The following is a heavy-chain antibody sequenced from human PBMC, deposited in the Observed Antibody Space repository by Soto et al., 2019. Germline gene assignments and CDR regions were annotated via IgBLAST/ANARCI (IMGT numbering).Heavy chain of an antibody. Sequence: QVQLVESGGGVVQPGRSLRLSCAASGFTFSGYGMHWVRQAPGKGLEWVAVIWYDGSNKYYADSVKGRFTISRDNSKNTLYLQMNSLRAEDTAVYYCARDSVYCSGGSCYSLHAFDIWGQGTMVTVSS. CDR2: IWYDGSNK. J-gene: IGHJ3*02. V-gene: IGHV3-33*01. CDR1: GFTFSGYG. CDR3: ARDSVYCSGGSCYSLHAFDI. D-gene: IGHD2-15*01.